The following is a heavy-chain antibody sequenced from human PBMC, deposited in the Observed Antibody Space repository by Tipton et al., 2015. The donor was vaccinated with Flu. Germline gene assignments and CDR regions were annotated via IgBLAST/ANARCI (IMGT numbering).Heavy chain of an antibody. CDR1: GFTFSYYT. CDR2: IISSNTYI. CDR3: ARELSDYYDSSEGDAFDI. V-gene: IGHV3-21*01. D-gene: IGHD3-22*01. J-gene: IGHJ3*02. Sequence: TASGFTFSYYTMNWVRQAPGKGLEWVSSIISSNTYIYYAGSVKGRFTISRDNAKDSLYLQMNSLRAEDTAVYYCARELSDYYDSSEGDAFDIWGQGTMVTVSS.